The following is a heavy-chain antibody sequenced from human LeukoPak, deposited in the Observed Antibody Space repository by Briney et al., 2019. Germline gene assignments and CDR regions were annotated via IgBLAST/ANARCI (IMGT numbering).Heavy chain of an antibody. D-gene: IGHD5-18*01. Sequence: PGGSLRLSCAASGFTFSSYSMMWVRQAPGKGLEWVSYISSSSTTIHYADSVKGRFTISRDNAKNSVYLQMNSLRAEDTAVYYCAGGYSYGPPSPFDYWGQGTLVTVSS. V-gene: IGHV3-48*01. CDR3: AGGYSYGPPSPFDY. CDR2: ISSSSTTI. CDR1: GFTFSSYS. J-gene: IGHJ4*02.